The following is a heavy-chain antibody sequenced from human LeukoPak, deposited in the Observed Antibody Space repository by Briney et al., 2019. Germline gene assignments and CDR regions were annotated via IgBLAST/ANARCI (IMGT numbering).Heavy chain of an antibody. CDR1: GFTFSSYG. Sequence: GGSLRLSCAASGFTFSSYGMNWVRQAPGKGLEWVAFIRYDGSNKYYADSVKGRFTISRDNSKNTLYLQMNSLRAEDTAVYYCARDPLYSYGSYYYYYYMDVWGKGTTVTVSS. J-gene: IGHJ6*03. CDR2: IRYDGSNK. V-gene: IGHV3-30*02. D-gene: IGHD5-18*01. CDR3: ARDPLYSYGSYYYYYYMDV.